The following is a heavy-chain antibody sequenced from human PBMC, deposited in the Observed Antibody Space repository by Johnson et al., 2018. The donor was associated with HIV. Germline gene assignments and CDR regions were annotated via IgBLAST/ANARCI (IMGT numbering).Heavy chain of an antibody. CDR2: IKQDGSEK. D-gene: IGHD6-19*01. CDR3: AKGERGIAVAEDAFDI. CDR1: QFTFSRYY. V-gene: IGHV3-30*18. Sequence: QVQLIESGGGLAKPAWSPRLSCAASQFTFSRYYMNCVRQAPGKGLEWVANIKQDGSEKYYADSVKGRFTISRDNSKNTLYLQMNSLRAEDTAVYYCAKGERGIAVAEDAFDIWGQGTMVTVSS. J-gene: IGHJ3*02.